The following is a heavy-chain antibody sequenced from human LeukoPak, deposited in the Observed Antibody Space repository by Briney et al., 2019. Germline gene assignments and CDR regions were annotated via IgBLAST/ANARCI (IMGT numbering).Heavy chain of an antibody. CDR2: IYTSGST. Sequence: SQTLSLTCTVSGGSISSGSYYLSWIRQPAGKGLEWIGRIYTSGSTNYNPSLKSRVTISVDTSKNQFSLKLSSVTAADTAVYYCARDTAWRAFDIWGQGTMVTVSS. CDR1: GGSISSGSYY. J-gene: IGHJ3*02. D-gene: IGHD5-18*01. V-gene: IGHV4-61*02. CDR3: ARDTAWRAFDI.